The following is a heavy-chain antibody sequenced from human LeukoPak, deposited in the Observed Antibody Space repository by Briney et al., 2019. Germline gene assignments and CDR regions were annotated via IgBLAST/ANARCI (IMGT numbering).Heavy chain of an antibody. Sequence: AGRSLRLSCAASGFTFEDFAMHWVRQPPGKGLEWVSLVKGGGNTYYTDSVLGRFTISRDNSKNSLYLEMNSLRSEDTAFYYCARDDGRSFYLDYWGQGTLVTVSP. D-gene: IGHD1-26*01. CDR1: GFTFEDFA. J-gene: IGHJ4*02. CDR3: ARDDGRSFYLDY. V-gene: IGHV3-43*02. CDR2: VKGGGNT.